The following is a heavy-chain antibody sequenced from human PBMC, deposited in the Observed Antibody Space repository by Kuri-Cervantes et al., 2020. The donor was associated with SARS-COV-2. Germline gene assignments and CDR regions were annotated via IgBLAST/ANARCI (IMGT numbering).Heavy chain of an antibody. CDR2: ISAYNGNT. J-gene: IGHJ4*02. CDR1: GYTFTSYG. D-gene: IGHD3-3*01. Sequence: ASVKVSCKASGYTFTSYGISWVRQAPGQGLEWMGWISAYNGNTNYAQKLQGRVTITTDESTSTAYMELSSLRSEDTAVYYCARSRGYYDFWSGYQHLTTSGFDYWGQGTLVTVSS. V-gene: IGHV1-18*01. CDR3: ARSRGYYDFWSGYQHLTTSGFDY.